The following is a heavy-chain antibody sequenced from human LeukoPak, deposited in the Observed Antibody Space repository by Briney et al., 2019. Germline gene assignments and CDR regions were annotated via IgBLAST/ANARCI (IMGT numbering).Heavy chain of an antibody. CDR3: ARCYPYYYGSGTPSAFDI. Sequence: GESLKIYCNGSGYSFSSYWIGWVRQMPGKGLEWMGIIFPRESDTKYSPSFQGQVTISADKSINTAYLQWSSLEASDSAMYYCARCYPYYYGSGTPSAFDIWGQGTMVTVSS. CDR1: GYSFSSYW. J-gene: IGHJ3*02. D-gene: IGHD3-10*01. V-gene: IGHV5-51*01. CDR2: IFPRESDT.